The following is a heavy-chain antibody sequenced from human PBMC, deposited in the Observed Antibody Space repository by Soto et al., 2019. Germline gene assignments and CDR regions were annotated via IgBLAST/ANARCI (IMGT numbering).Heavy chain of an antibody. Sequence: QVQLQESGPGLVKPSETLSLTCTVSGASISSYHWSWIRQTPGKGLEWIGYIYYSGSAHYNPSIKSRVTFSVDTSKNQVSLKLSSVTAADTGVYYCAAAVPAEYVFPYYYMDVWGKGTTVTVSS. CDR2: IYYSGSA. CDR3: AAAVPAEYVFPYYYMDV. CDR1: GASISSYH. V-gene: IGHV4-59*01. J-gene: IGHJ6*03. D-gene: IGHD3-16*01.